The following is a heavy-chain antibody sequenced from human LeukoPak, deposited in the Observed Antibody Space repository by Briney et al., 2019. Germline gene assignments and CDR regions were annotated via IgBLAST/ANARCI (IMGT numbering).Heavy chain of an antibody. CDR3: ARVGPSITMVRGVLLLVNWFDP. D-gene: IGHD3-10*01. CDR2: IRAYNGNT. V-gene: IGHV1-18*01. CDR1: GYTFTNYG. J-gene: IGHJ5*02. Sequence: ASVKVSCKTSGYTFTNYGISWVRQAPGQGLEWMGWIRAYNGNTDYAQKLQGRVTMTTDTSTSTAYMELRSLRSDDTAVYYCARVGPSITMVRGVLLLVNWFDPWGQGTPVTVSS.